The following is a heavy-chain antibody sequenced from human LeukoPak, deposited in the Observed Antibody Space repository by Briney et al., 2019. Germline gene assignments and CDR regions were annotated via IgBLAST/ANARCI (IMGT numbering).Heavy chain of an antibody. J-gene: IGHJ3*02. D-gene: IGHD6-19*01. CDR2: IYHSGST. CDR1: GFTFSSYW. V-gene: IGHV4-38-2*02. Sequence: GSLRLSCAASGFTFSSYWMSWVRQAPGKGLEWIGSIYHSGSTYYNPSLKSRVTISVDTSKNQFSLKLSSVTAADTAVYYCARDPYLGDSSGWDAFDIWGQGTMVTVSS. CDR3: ARDPYLGDSSGWDAFDI.